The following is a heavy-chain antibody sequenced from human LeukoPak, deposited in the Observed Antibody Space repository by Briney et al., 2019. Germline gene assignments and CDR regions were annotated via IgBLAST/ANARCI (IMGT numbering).Heavy chain of an antibody. CDR2: ISYDGTDT. D-gene: IGHD6-13*01. V-gene: IGHV3-30*04. J-gene: IGHJ5*02. Sequence: GGSLRLSCAASGFTFSNYAMHWVRQAPGKGLEWVAVISYDGTDTSYADSVKGRFTVSRDGSQNTLYLQMNSLRPEDTAVYYCARPPGIAAAWFDPWGQGTLVTVSS. CDR3: ARPPGIAAAWFDP. CDR1: GFTFSNYA.